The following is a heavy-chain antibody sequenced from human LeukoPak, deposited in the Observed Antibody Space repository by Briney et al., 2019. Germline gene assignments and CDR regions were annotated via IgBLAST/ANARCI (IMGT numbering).Heavy chain of an antibody. CDR1: GFTFSSYS. CDR2: ISSSSSYI. CDR3: ARERSRGYSSNWFDP. J-gene: IGHJ5*02. D-gene: IGHD6-13*01. Sequence: GGSLRLSCAASGFTFSSYSMNWVRQAPGKGLEWVSSISSSSSYIYYADSVKGRFTISRDNAKNSLYLQMNSLRAEDTAVYYCARERSRGYSSNWFDPWGQGTLVTVSS. V-gene: IGHV3-21*01.